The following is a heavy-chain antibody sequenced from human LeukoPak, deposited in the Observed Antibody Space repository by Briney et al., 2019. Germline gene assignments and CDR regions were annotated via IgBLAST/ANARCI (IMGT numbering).Heavy chain of an antibody. J-gene: IGHJ4*02. CDR2: IKEDGGEQ. CDR1: GFTFSTYW. V-gene: IGHV3-7*01. D-gene: IGHD6-19*01. Sequence: GGSLRLSCAASGFTFSTYWMTWVRQTPGKGLEWVANIKEDGGEQNYADSVEGRFTISRDNTKHSVFLQMNSLRAEDTAVYYCARDRAVAGLFDNWGQGTLVTVSS. CDR3: ARDRAVAGLFDN.